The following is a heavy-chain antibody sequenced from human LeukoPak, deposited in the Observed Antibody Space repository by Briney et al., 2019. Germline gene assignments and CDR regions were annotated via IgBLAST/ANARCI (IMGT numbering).Heavy chain of an antibody. V-gene: IGHV4-4*07. CDR1: GGSISSYY. CDR3: AREAYYDFWSSTYYYYYMDV. D-gene: IGHD3-3*01. CDR2: IYTSGST. J-gene: IGHJ6*03. Sequence: SETLSLTCPVSGGSISSYYWSWLRQPAGKGLEGIGRIYTSGSTNYNPPLMSQATMSVDTSTNHCSLKLSSVSAADTAVYYCAREAYYDFWSSTYYYYYMDVWGKGTTVTVSS.